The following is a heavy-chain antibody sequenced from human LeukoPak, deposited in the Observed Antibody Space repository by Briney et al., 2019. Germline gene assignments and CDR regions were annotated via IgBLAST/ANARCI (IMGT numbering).Heavy chain of an antibody. CDR3: AREVRISGFDY. D-gene: IGHD1-26*01. J-gene: IGHJ4*02. Sequence: GGSLRLSCAASGFTFSSYGMHWVRQAPGKGLEWVAVISYDGSNKYYADSVKGRFTISRDNSKNTLYLQMNSLRAEDTAVYYCAREVRISGFDYWGQGTLVTVSS. CDR2: ISYDGSNK. CDR1: GFTFSSYG. V-gene: IGHV3-30*03.